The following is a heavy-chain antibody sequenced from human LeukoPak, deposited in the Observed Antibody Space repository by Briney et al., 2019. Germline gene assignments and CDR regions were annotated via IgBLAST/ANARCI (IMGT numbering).Heavy chain of an antibody. Sequence: GESLKISCKGSGYSFTSYWIGWVHQMPGKGLEWMGIIYPGDSDTRYSPSFQGQVTISADKSISTAYLQWSSLKASDTAMYYCATTYYYDSSGYPYYFDYWGQGTLVTVSS. D-gene: IGHD3-22*01. CDR3: ATTYYYDSSGYPYYFDY. J-gene: IGHJ4*02. V-gene: IGHV5-51*07. CDR2: IYPGDSDT. CDR1: GYSFTSYW.